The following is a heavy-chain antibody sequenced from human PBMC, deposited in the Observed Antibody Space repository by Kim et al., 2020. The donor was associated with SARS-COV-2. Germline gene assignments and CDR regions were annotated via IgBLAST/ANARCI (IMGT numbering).Heavy chain of an antibody. D-gene: IGHD1-1*01. CDR3: ARDRWATGTTSNWFDP. J-gene: IGHJ5*02. V-gene: IGHV1-18*01. Sequence: ASVKVSCKASGYTFTSYGISWVRQAPGQGLEWMGWISAYNGNTNYAQKLQGRVTMTTDTSTSTAYMELRSLRSDDTAVYYCARDRWATGTTSNWFDPWGQGTLVTVSS. CDR2: ISAYNGNT. CDR1: GYTFTSYG.